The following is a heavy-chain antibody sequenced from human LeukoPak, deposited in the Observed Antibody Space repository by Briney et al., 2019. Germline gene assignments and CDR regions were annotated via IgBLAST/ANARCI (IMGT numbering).Heavy chain of an antibody. J-gene: IGHJ6*04. CDR3: ARTPADIVVVPAAMRHYYYGMDV. CDR2: VDWDDDK. D-gene: IGHD2-2*01. CDR1: GFSLSTSGMC. Sequence: SGPTLVNPTQTLTLTCTFSGFSLSTSGMCVSWIRQPPGKALEWLVLVDWDDDKYYSTSLKTRLTISKDTSKNQVVLTMTNMDPVDTATYSCARTPADIVVVPAAMRHYYYGMDVWGKGTTVTVSS. V-gene: IGHV2-70*01.